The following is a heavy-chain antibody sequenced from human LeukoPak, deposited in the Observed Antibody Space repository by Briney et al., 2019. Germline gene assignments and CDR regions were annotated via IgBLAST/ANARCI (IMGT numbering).Heavy chain of an antibody. CDR2: IYNTGST. J-gene: IGHJ4*02. D-gene: IGHD3-22*01. Sequence: SETLSLTCTVSGGSISSTSYYWGRIRQPPGKGLEWIGSIYNTGSTYHNPSLKSRVTTSVDTPKNQFSLKLGSVTAADTAVYYCARHFSDSSGYYYYFDYWGQGTLVTVSS. CDR1: GGSISSTSYY. CDR3: ARHFSDSSGYYYYFDY. V-gene: IGHV4-39*01.